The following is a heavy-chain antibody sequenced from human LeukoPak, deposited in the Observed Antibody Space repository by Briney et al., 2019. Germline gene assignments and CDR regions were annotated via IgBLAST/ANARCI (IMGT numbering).Heavy chain of an antibody. CDR2: ISAYNGNT. CDR1: GYTFTSYG. D-gene: IGHD5-12*01. CDR3: ARGLSEWLRPSYYFDY. V-gene: IGHV1-18*01. J-gene: IGHJ4*02. Sequence: GASVKVSCKASGYTFTSYGISWVRQAPGQGLEWMGWISAYNGNTNYAQKLQGRVTMATDTSTSTAYMELRSLRSDDTAVYYCARGLSEWLRPSYYFDYWGQGTLVTVSS.